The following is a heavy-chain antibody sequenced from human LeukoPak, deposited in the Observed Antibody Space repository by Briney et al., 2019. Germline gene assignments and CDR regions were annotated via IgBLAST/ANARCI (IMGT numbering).Heavy chain of an antibody. CDR1: GNYW. CDR3: VSFYETY. CDR2: INSDGSWT. D-gene: IGHD2-2*01. Sequence: PGGSLRLSCAASGNYWMHWVRQAPGKGLVWVSHINSDGSWTSYADSVKGRFTISKDSVKNTVYLQMNNLRAEDTAVYYCVSFYETYWGRGTLVTVSS. V-gene: IGHV3-74*01. J-gene: IGHJ4*02.